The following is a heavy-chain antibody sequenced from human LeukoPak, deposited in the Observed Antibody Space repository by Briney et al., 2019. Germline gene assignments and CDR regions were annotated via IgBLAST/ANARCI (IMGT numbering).Heavy chain of an antibody. Sequence: PGGSLRLSCAASGFTVSSNYMSWVRQAPGKELEWVSVIYSGGSTYYADSVKGRFTISRDNSKNTLYLQMNSLRAEDTAVYYCAREGNLGYYDSSGYPSYYYYGMDVWGQGTTVTVSS. CDR3: AREGNLGYYDSSGYPSYYYYGMDV. V-gene: IGHV3-66*01. CDR1: GFTVSSNY. D-gene: IGHD3-22*01. CDR2: IYSGGST. J-gene: IGHJ6*02.